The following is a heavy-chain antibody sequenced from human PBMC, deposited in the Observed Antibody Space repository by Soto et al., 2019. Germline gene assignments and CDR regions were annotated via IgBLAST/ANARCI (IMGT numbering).Heavy chain of an antibody. V-gene: IGHV3-53*01. D-gene: IGHD3-16*01. CDR1: GFTVSSNY. CDR3: VRSLHYYYGMDV. J-gene: IGHJ6*02. Sequence: RLSCAASGFTVSSNYMSWVRQAPGKGLEWVSVIYSGGSTYYADSVKGRFAISRDNSKNTLYLQMNSLRAEDTAVYYCVRSLHYYYGMDVWGQGTTVTVSS. CDR2: IYSGGST.